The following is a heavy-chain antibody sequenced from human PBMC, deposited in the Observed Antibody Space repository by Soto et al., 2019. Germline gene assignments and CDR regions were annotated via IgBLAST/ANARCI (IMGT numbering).Heavy chain of an antibody. J-gene: IGHJ4*02. CDR1: GFTFSSYD. CDR3: ARGRGTGLYYFDY. Sequence: EVQLVESGGGLVQPGGSLRLSCAASGFTFSSYDMHWVRQVTGKGLEWVSAIGTAGDTYYPGSVKGRFTISRENARNSLYLQMSSLRAEDTAVYYCARGRGTGLYYFDYWGQGTLVTVSS. V-gene: IGHV3-13*01. D-gene: IGHD2-8*02. CDR2: IGTAGDT.